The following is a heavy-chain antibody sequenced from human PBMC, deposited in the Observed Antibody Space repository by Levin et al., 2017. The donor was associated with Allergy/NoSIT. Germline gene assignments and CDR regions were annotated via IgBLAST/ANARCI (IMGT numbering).Heavy chain of an antibody. Sequence: GASVKVSCKASGGTFSSYAISWVRQAPGQGLEWMGGIIPIFGTANYAQKFQGRVTITADESTSTAYMELSSLRSEDTAVYYCATRDHSSTEGNAFDIWGQGTMVTVSS. V-gene: IGHV1-69*13. CDR3: ATRDHSSTEGNAFDI. J-gene: IGHJ3*02. CDR2: IIPIFGTA. CDR1: GGTFSSYA. D-gene: IGHD6-13*01.